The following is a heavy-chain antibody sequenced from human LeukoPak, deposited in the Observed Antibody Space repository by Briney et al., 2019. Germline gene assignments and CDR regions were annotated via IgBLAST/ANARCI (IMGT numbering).Heavy chain of an antibody. CDR1: GFTFSSYA. Sequence: GGSLRLSCAASGFTFSSYAMSWVRQAPGKGLEWVSAISGSGGSTYYADSVKGRFTISRDNSKNTLYLQMNSLRAEDTAVYYCAKDSQPNYYDSSGSPTPFDYWGQGTLVTVSS. CDR2: ISGSGGST. CDR3: AKDSQPNYYDSSGSPTPFDY. V-gene: IGHV3-23*01. D-gene: IGHD3-22*01. J-gene: IGHJ4*02.